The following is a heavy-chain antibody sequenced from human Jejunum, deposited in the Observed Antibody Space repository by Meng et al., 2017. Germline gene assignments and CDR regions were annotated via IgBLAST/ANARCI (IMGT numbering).Heavy chain of an antibody. CDR3: ARAPIAYSDVFYRLVDP. CDR1: GFSFSSYA. J-gene: IGHJ5*02. CDR2: IWHDGRNK. D-gene: IGHD5-18*01. V-gene: IGHV3-33*08. Sequence: QVQLVEPGGGLVQPGGSLRLSCAASGFSFSSYAMNWVRQAPGKGLEWVAVIWHDGRNKYYADSVKGRFTISRDNSKNTLYLQMSSLRVEDTGLYYCARAPIAYSDVFYRLVDPWGQGTLVTVSS.